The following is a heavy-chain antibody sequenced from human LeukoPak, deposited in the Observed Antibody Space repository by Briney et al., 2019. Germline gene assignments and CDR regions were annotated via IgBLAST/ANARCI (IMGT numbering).Heavy chain of an antibody. V-gene: IGHV3-43*02. D-gene: IGHD2-21*02. CDR1: GFTFDNYA. Sequence: PGGSLRLSCAASGFTFDNYAMHWVRQAPGKGLEWVSLISGDGDTTYYADSVKGRFTISRDNSKSSLYLQMNSLRTEDTALYYCARGFVLGAAKNYFDYWGQGALVTVSS. CDR2: ISGDGDTT. CDR3: ARGFVLGAAKNYFDY. J-gene: IGHJ4*02.